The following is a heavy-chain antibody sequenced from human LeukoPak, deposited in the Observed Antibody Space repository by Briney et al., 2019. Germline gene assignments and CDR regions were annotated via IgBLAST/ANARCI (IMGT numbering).Heavy chain of an antibody. CDR3: ARGVLQPYDY. V-gene: IGHV4-34*01. Sequence: PSETLSLTCAVYGGSFRGYYWSWIRQPPGKGLEWIGEINHSGSTNYNPSLKSRVTISVDTSKNQFSLKLSSVTAADTAVYYCARGVLQPYDYWGQGTLVTVSS. D-gene: IGHD2/OR15-2a*01. CDR2: INHSGST. J-gene: IGHJ4*02. CDR1: GGSFRGYY.